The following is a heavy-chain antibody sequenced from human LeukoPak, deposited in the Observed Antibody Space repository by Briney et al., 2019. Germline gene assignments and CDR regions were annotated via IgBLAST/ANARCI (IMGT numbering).Heavy chain of an antibody. CDR1: GFTFSSYA. CDR2: ISGSGGST. V-gene: IGHV3-23*01. CDR3: GQKDSSGYYEY. D-gene: IGHD3-22*01. Sequence: GGSLRLSCAASGFTFSSYAMSWVRQAPGKGLEWVSAISGSGGSTYYADSVKARFTISRDNSKNTLYLQMNSLSAEDTAVYYCGQKDSSGYYEYWGLGTLVTVSS. J-gene: IGHJ4*02.